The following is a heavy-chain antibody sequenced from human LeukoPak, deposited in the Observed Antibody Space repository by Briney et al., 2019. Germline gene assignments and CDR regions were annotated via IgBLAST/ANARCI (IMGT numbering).Heavy chain of an antibody. CDR3: AKDGENDFWSGYYYFDY. CDR2: ISGSGGST. V-gene: IGHV3-23*01. D-gene: IGHD3-3*01. Sequence: GGSPRLSCAASGFTFSSYAMSWVRQAPGKGLEWVSAISGSGGSTYYADSVKGRFTISRDNSKNTLYLQMNSLRAEDTAVYYCAKDGENDFWSGYYYFDYWGQGTLVTVSS. CDR1: GFTFSSYA. J-gene: IGHJ4*02.